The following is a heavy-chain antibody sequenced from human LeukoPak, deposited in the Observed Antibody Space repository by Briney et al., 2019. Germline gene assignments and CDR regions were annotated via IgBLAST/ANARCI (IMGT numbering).Heavy chain of an antibody. J-gene: IGHJ4*02. V-gene: IGHV3-53*01. CDR1: GFTFSSYS. Sequence: GGSLRLSCAASGFTFSSYSMNWVRQAPGKGLEWVSFIYSDNTHYSDSVRGRFTISRDNSKNTLYLQMNSLRAEDTAVYYCARRAGAYSHPYDYWGQGTLVTVSS. D-gene: IGHD4/OR15-4a*01. CDR3: ARRAGAYSHPYDY. CDR2: IYSDNT.